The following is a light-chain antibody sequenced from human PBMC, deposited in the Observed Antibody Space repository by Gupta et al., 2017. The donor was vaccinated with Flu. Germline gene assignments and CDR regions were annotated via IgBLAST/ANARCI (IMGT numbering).Light chain of an antibody. CDR1: QTIYSE. CDR2: PAT. Sequence: DIQMTQSPSSVSASVGDRVRVTCRASQTIYSEVAWYQHKAGKAPKLLIHPATTFQNGVPSRFSASGYGTDFTLTMTSLQPEDFATYYCQQSDSFRLSFGGGTKVEIK. CDR3: QQSDSFRLS. J-gene: IGKJ4*01. V-gene: IGKV1-12*01.